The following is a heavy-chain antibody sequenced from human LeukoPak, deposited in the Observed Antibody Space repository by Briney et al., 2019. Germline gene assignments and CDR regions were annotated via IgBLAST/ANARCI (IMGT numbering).Heavy chain of an antibody. CDR3: ARDLGIAVAGTVFGTDY. Sequence: ASVKVSCKASGYTFTSYGISWVRPAPGQGLEWMGWINPNSGGTNYAQKFQGRVTMTRDTSISTAYMELSRLRSDDTAVYYCARDLGIAVAGTVFGTDYWGQGTLVTVSS. CDR2: INPNSGGT. D-gene: IGHD6-19*01. V-gene: IGHV1-2*02. CDR1: GYTFTSYG. J-gene: IGHJ4*02.